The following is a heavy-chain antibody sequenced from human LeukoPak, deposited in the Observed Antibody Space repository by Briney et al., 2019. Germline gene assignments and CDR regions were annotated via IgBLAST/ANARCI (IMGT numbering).Heavy chain of an antibody. J-gene: IGHJ4*02. Sequence: ASVKVSCKVSGYTLTELSMHWVRQAPGKGLEWMGGFDPEDGETIYAQKFQGRVTMTEDTSTDTAYMELSSLRSEDTAVYYCATGHMPAAYFGYWGQGTLVTVSS. D-gene: IGHD2-2*01. CDR1: GYTLTELS. V-gene: IGHV1-24*01. CDR2: FDPEDGET. CDR3: ATGHMPAAYFGY.